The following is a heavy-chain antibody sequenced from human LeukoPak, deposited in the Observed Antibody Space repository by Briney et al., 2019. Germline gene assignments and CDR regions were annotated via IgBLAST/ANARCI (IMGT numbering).Heavy chain of an antibody. J-gene: IGHJ4*02. V-gene: IGHV3-7*01. CDR3: ARDSRGYSYGPNTDY. CDR1: GFTFSSYW. CDR2: KKQDGSEK. D-gene: IGHD5-18*01. Sequence: GGSLRLSCAAPGFTFSSYWMSWVRQAPGKGLEWVANKKQDGSEKSYVDSVKGRFTISRDISSNQLYLQMGSLRVEDTAMYCCARDSRGYSYGPNTDYWGQGTLVAVSS.